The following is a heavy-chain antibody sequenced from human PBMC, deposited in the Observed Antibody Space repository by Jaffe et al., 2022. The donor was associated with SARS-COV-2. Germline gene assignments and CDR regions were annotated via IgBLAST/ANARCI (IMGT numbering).Heavy chain of an antibody. CDR3: TRRAVAGRAWGAFDI. V-gene: IGHV3-73*02. J-gene: IGHJ3*02. CDR2: IRSKANSYAT. CDR1: GFTFSGSA. D-gene: IGHD6-19*01. Sequence: EVQLVESGGGLVQPGGSLKLSCAASGFTFSGSAMHWVRQASGKGLEWVGRIRSKANSYATAYAASVKGRFTISRDDSKNTAYLQMNSLKTEDTAVYYCTRRAVAGRAWGAFDIWGQGTMVTVSS.